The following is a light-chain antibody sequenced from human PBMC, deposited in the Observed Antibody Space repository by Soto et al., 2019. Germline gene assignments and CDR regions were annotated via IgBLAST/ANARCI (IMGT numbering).Light chain of an antibody. CDR3: QQDYNLPQS. CDR1: QSVSGNY. CDR2: GAS. Sequence: IVMTQSPATLSVAPGGRVTFSCRASQSVSGNYLAWYQQKPGQAPRLLMSGASNRATGIPARFSGSGSGTDFTLTISSLQPEDFAVYYCQQDYNLPQSFGQGTKVDI. V-gene: IGKV3D-7*01. J-gene: IGKJ1*01.